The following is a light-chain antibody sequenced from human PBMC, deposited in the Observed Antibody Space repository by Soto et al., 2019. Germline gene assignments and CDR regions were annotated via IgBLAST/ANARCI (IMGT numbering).Light chain of an antibody. J-gene: IGKJ5*01. CDR3: QQLNAYPLT. CDR2: GAS. V-gene: IGKV3-15*01. CDR1: QGIGDT. Sequence: EVVMRQSPATLSVSPGEGATLSCRASQGIGDTLAWYQHKPGQTPRLLIYGASTLQSGVPARFSGSGSGTDFTLTISNLQPEDFATYYCQQLNAYPLTFGQGTRLEIK.